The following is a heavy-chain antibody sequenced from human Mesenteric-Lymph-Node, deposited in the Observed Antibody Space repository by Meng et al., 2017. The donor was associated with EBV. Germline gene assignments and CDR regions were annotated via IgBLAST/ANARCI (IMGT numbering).Heavy chain of an antibody. V-gene: IGHV1-3*04. CDR1: GYIFTTYT. D-gene: IGHD1-26*01. CDR3: ARSGSYYGIDY. CDR2: ISTGNGNT. Sequence: VQLVQSGAGVKKPGASVKVSCKASGYIFTTYTMHWVRQAPGQRLEWMGWISTGNGNTKFSQKFQGRVTIARDTSASTAYMELSSLRSEDTAIYYCARSGSYYGIDYWGQGTLVTVSS. J-gene: IGHJ4*02.